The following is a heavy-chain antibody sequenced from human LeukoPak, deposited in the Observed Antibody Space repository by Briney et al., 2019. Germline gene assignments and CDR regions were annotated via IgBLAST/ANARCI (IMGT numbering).Heavy chain of an antibody. CDR1: GFTFDDYA. CDR2: ISWNSGSI. Sequence: GGSLRLSCAASGFTFDDYAMHWVRQAPGKGLEWVSGISWNSGSIGYADSVKGRFTISRDNAKNTLYLQMNSLRAEDTAVYYCARGSTMVRGVITYWGQGTLVTVSS. CDR3: ARGSTMVRGVITY. J-gene: IGHJ4*02. D-gene: IGHD3-10*01. V-gene: IGHV3-9*01.